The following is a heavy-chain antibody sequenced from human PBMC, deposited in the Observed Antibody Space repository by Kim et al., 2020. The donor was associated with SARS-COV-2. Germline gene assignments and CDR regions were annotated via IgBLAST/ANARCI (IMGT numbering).Heavy chain of an antibody. J-gene: IGHJ4*01. D-gene: IGHD1-1*01. Sequence: GGSLRLSCAASGFTFSDYDMSWIRQAPGEGLEWVSDISGDGTTIYYADSVKGRFTIYRDNANNSLHLEMNGLRGEDTAVYYCARRMASGMYFFDYWGRGNLVPV. CDR2: ISGDGTTI. CDR3: ARRMASGMYFFDY. V-gene: IGHV3-11*01. CDR1: GFTFSDYD.